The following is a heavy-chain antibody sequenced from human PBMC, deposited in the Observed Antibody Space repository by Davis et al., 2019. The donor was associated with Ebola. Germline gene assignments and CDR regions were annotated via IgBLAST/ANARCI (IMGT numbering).Heavy chain of an antibody. V-gene: IGHV3-23*01. CDR3: SIAVAGRSGDY. CDR1: GFTFSSYA. J-gene: IGHJ4*02. D-gene: IGHD6-19*01. Sequence: PGGSLRLSCAASGFTFSSYAMSWVRQAPGKGLEWVSGISSSGGSTYYGDSVKGRFTISSDDSKNTLYLQMNSLKTEDTAVYYCSIAVAGRSGDYWGQGTLVTVSS. CDR2: ISSSGGST.